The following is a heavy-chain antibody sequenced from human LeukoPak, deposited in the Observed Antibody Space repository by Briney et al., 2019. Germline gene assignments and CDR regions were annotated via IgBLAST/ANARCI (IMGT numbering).Heavy chain of an antibody. J-gene: IGHJ4*02. V-gene: IGHV1-18*01. CDR1: GYTFTSYG. Sequence: ASVKVSCKASGYTFTSYGISWVRQAPGQGLEWMGWISAYNGNTNYAQRLQGRVTMTTDTSTSTAYMELRSLRSDDTAVYYCARKLGYCSGGTCYLCDYWGQGTLVTVSS. CDR3: ARKLGYCSGGTCYLCDY. D-gene: IGHD2-15*01. CDR2: ISAYNGNT.